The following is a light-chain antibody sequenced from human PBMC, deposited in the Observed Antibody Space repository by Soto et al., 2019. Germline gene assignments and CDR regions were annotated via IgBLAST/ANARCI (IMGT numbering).Light chain of an antibody. V-gene: IGKV3-20*01. J-gene: IGKJ1*01. CDR1: QSVSSSQ. CDR3: QQYGSSPTWT. CDR2: AAS. Sequence: EIVLTQSPGTLSLSPGERATLSCRASQSVSSSQLAWYHHKPGQAPSLLIYAASIRATGSPGRFSGSGSGTDLALTISRLEPEDFAVYYCQQYGSSPTWTFGQGTKVDIK.